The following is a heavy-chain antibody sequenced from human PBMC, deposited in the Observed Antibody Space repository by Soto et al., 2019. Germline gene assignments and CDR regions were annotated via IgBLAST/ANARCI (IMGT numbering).Heavy chain of an antibody. Sequence: GGSLRLSCAASGFTFSSYGMHWVRQAPGKGLEWVAVIWYDGSNKYYADSVKGRFTISRDNSKNTLYLQMNSLRAEDTAVYYCARGLRDGYNLGAFDIWGQGTMVTVSS. D-gene: IGHD5-12*01. CDR2: IWYDGSNK. CDR1: GFTFSSYG. J-gene: IGHJ3*02. CDR3: ARGLRDGYNLGAFDI. V-gene: IGHV3-33*01.